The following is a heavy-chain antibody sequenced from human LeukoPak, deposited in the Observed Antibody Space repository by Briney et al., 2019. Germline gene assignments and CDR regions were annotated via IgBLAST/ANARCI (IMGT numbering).Heavy chain of an antibody. CDR1: GFTVSSNY. V-gene: IGHV3-66*01. CDR3: AREVVITAGAFDI. CDR2: IYSGGST. J-gene: IGHJ3*02. Sequence: PGGSLRLSCAASGFTVSSNYMSWVRQAPGKGLEWVSVIYSGGSTYYADSVKGRFTISRDNSKNTLYLQMNSLRAEDTAVYYCAREVVITAGAFDIWGQGTMVTVSS. D-gene: IGHD3-22*01.